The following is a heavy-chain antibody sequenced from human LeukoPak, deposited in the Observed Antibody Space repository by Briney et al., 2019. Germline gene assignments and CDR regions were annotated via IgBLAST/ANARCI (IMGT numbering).Heavy chain of an antibody. D-gene: IGHD2-2*02. CDR3: ARSPIHIREYYFDY. V-gene: IGHV3-74*01. Sequence: GGSLRLSCAASGFTFSSYWMHWVRQAPGKGLVWVSRINSDGSSTSYADSVKGRFTISRDNAKNTLYLQMNSLRAEDTAVYYCARSPIHIREYYFDYWGQGTLVTVSS. CDR1: GFTFSSYW. J-gene: IGHJ4*02. CDR2: INSDGSST.